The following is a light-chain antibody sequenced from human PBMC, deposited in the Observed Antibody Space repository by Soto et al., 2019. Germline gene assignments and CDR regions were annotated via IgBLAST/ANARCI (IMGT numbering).Light chain of an antibody. CDR3: GTWASSLRAAG. J-gene: IGLJ1*01. CDR2: ENN. Sequence: QSVLTQPPSVSAAPGQKVTISCSGSSSNIGNNYVSWYQQLPGTAPKLLIYENNKRPSGIPDRFSGSKSGTSATLGITGLQTGDEAEDYCGTWASSLRAAGFGTG. V-gene: IGLV1-51*02. CDR1: SSNIGNNY.